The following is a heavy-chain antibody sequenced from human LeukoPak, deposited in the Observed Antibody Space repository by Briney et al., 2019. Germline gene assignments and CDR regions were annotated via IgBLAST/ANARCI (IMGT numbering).Heavy chain of an antibody. J-gene: IGHJ4*02. Sequence: GGSLRLSCAASGFSFTDYGMHWVRQAPGKGLEWVAVIWYDGNNKYYADSVKGRFTISRDNAKNSLYLQMNSLRAEDTAVYYCASRSYQLLPDYWGQGTLVTVSS. CDR2: IWYDGNNK. CDR1: GFSFTDYG. CDR3: ASRSYQLLPDY. D-gene: IGHD2-2*01. V-gene: IGHV3-33*01.